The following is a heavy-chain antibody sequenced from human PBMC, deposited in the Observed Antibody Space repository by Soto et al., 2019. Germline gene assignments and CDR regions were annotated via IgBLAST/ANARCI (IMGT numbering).Heavy chain of an antibody. D-gene: IGHD4-4*01. CDR3: ARGGATVTSSPGAFDI. CDR1: GGTFSSYA. V-gene: IGHV1-69*13. J-gene: IGHJ3*02. Sequence: ASVKVSCKASGGTFSSYAISWVRQAPGQGLEWMGGIIPIFGTANYAQKFQGRVTITADESTSTAYMELSSLRSEDTAVYYCARGGATVTSSPGAFDIWGQGTMVTVSS. CDR2: IIPIFGTA.